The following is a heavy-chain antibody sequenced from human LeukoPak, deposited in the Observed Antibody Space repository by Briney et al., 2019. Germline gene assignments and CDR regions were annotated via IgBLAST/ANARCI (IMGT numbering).Heavy chain of an antibody. D-gene: IGHD2/OR15-2a*01. CDR2: ISGSDEST. Sequence: GGSLRLSCAASGFTFSIYGLSWVRQPPGKGLEWVATISGSDESTYYADSVKGRFTISRDNSKNTLYLQMNSLRAEDTAVYYCAKSARLYFAAVFDYWGQGTLVTVSS. CDR3: AKSARLYFAAVFDY. V-gene: IGHV3-23*01. J-gene: IGHJ4*02. CDR1: GFTFSIYG.